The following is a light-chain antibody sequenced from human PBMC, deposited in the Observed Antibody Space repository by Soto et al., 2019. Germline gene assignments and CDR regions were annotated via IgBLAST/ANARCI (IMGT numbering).Light chain of an antibody. V-gene: IGKV1-13*02. J-gene: IGKJ4*01. CDR2: DAS. Sequence: AIQLTQSPSSLSASVGDRVTITCRASQGISSALAWYQQKPGKAPKLLIYDASSLESGVRSRFSGSGSGTDFTLTISSLQPEDFATYYCQQFNSYPTLTLGGGTKVEIK. CDR1: QGISSA. CDR3: QQFNSYPTLT.